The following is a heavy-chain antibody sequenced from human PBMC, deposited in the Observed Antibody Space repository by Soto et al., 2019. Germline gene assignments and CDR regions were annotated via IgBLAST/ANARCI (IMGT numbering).Heavy chain of an antibody. V-gene: IGHV1-69*13. CDR1: GGTFSSYA. CDR3: ARDLAVAGTHYWSEYYYYGMDV. CDR2: IIPTFGTA. J-gene: IGHJ6*02. D-gene: IGHD6-19*01. Sequence: SVKVSCKASGGTFSSYAISWVRQAPGQGLEWMGGIIPTFGTANYAQKFQGRVTITADESTSTAYMELSSLRSEDTAVYYCARDLAVAGTHYWSEYYYYGMDVWGQRTTVTVSS.